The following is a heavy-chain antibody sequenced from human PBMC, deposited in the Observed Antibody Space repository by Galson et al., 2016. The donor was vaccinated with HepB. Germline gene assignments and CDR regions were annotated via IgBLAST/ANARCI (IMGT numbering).Heavy chain of an antibody. Sequence: SLRLSCAASGFTFSDYYMSWIRQAPGKGLELVSHIGSSGSIYYTDSVKGRFTISRDNAKNSLYLQMNSLRAEDTAVYYCVHGDYPYWGQGILVTVSS. CDR1: GFTFSDYY. D-gene: IGHD4-17*01. CDR2: IGSSGSI. V-gene: IGHV3-11*01. J-gene: IGHJ4*02. CDR3: VHGDYPY.